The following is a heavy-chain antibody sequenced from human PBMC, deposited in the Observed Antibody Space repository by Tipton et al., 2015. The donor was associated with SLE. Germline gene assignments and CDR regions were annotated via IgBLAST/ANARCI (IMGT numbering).Heavy chain of an antibody. D-gene: IGHD6-19*01. CDR1: GASIRSSSYY. Sequence: TLSLTCTVSGASIRSSSYYWGWIRQPPGKGLEWIGSFYYSGSTYYNPSLKSRVTISVDTSKNQFSLKLSSVTAADTAAYYCARAQWLVRTFDMWGQGTMVTVSS. J-gene: IGHJ3*02. CDR3: ARAQWLVRTFDM. CDR2: FYYSGST. V-gene: IGHV4-39*01.